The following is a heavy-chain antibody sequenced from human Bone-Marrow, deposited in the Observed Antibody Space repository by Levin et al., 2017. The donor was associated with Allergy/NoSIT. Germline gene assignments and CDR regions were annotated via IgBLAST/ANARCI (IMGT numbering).Heavy chain of an antibody. V-gene: IGHV1-8*01. J-gene: IGHJ5*02. CDR3: ATGEGHLVGPP. CDR2: MNPKSGNT. Sequence: ASVKVSCKASGDTFSSYDINWVRQASGQGLEWMGWMNPKSGNTVYAQKFQGRVTMTRNTSISTAYMDLSSLRSDDTAVYYCATGEGHLVGPPWGQGTLVTVSS. CDR1: GDTFSSYD. D-gene: IGHD6-6*01.